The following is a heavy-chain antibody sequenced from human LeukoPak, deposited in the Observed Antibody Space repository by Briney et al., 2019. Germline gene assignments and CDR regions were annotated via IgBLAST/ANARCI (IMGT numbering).Heavy chain of an antibody. CDR3: ARGTGITGTH. D-gene: IGHD1-20*01. CDR2: INPANGYT. Sequence: ASVKVSCKASGYTFNSYAMHWVRQAPGQTLEWLGWINPANGYTKYSQQIQGRVTMTRNTSISTAYMELSSLRSEDTAVYYCARGTGITGTHWGQGTLVTVSS. V-gene: IGHV1-3*01. J-gene: IGHJ4*02. CDR1: GYTFNSYA.